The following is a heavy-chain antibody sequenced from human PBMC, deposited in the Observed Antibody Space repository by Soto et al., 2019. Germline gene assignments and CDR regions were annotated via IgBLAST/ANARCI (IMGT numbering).Heavy chain of an antibody. CDR1: GYSFAAYW. J-gene: IGHJ4*02. CDR3: ARDRLRGYDSSGFYS. CDR2: VYPGDSNT. Sequence: PGESLKISCKGSGYSFAAYWIAWVRQLPGKGLEWMGIVYPGDSNTRYSPSFQGQVTISADKSINTAYLQWGSLKSLKSDDTAIYYCARDRLRGYDSSGFYSWGQGTLVTVSS. V-gene: IGHV5-51*01. D-gene: IGHD3-22*01.